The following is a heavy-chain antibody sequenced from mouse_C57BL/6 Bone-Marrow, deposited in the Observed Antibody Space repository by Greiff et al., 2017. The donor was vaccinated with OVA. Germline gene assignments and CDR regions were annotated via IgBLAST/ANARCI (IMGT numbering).Heavy chain of an antibody. J-gene: IGHJ2*01. CDR3: VIDGYYADYFDY. CDR1: GYTFTDYY. CDR2: INPNNGGT. V-gene: IGHV1-26*01. D-gene: IGHD2-3*01. Sequence: EVQLQQSGPELVKPGASVKISCKASGYTFTDYYMNWVKQSHGKSLEWIGDINPNNGGTSYNQKFKGKATLTVDKSSSTAYMELRSLTSEDSAVYYCVIDGYYADYFDYWGQGTTLTVSS.